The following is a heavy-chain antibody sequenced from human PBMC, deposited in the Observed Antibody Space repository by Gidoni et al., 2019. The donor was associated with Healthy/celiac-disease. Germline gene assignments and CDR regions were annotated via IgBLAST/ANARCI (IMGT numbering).Heavy chain of an antibody. Sequence: QVQLVQSGAEVKKPGASVKVSCKASGYTCTGSYMHWGRQAPGQGLEGMGWINPNSGGTNYAQKFQGRVTMTRDTSISTAYMELSMLRSDDTAVYYCAREVRITIFGVVIMGYYYGMDVWGQGTTVTVSS. CDR1: GYTCTGSY. V-gene: IGHV1-2*02. CDR2: INPNSGGT. CDR3: AREVRITIFGVVIMGYYYGMDV. J-gene: IGHJ6*02. D-gene: IGHD3-3*01.